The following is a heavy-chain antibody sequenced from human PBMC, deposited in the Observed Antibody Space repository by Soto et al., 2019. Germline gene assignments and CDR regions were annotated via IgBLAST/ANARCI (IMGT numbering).Heavy chain of an antibody. D-gene: IGHD6-25*01. CDR3: AKDSAARYYYGMDV. Sequence: AVSLRLSCAASGFTFSSYAMSWVRQAPWKGLEWVSAISGSGGSTYYADSVKGRFTISRDNSKNTLYLQMNSLRAEDTAVYYCAKDSAARYYYGMDVWGQGTTVTVSS. CDR2: ISGSGGST. V-gene: IGHV3-23*01. CDR1: GFTFSSYA. J-gene: IGHJ6*02.